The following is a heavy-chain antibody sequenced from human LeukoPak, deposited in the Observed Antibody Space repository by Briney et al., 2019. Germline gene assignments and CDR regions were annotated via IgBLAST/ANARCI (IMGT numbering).Heavy chain of an antibody. J-gene: IGHJ6*02. Sequence: GGSLRLSCAASGFTFSTYVMNWVRQAPGKGLEWVSSISDSGGSTYYADSVKGRFAISRDNSKNTLYLQMNSLRAEDTAVYYCGRYYVMDVWGQGTSVTVSS. V-gene: IGHV3-23*01. CDR2: ISDSGGST. CDR1: GFTFSTYV. CDR3: GRYYVMDV.